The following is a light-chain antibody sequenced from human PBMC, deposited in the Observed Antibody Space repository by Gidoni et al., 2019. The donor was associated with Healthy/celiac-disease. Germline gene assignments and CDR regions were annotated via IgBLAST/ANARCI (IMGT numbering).Light chain of an antibody. V-gene: IGKV4-1*01. Sequence: DILMTPSPGSLAASLGEGTTIYCKSSPRVLYSSNNKNYLPWYHQKPGQPPKLLSYWASTRESGVPDRYSGSGSGTEFTLTISSLQAEDVAVYYCQQYYRAPALTFGGGTKVEIK. CDR3: QQYYRAPALT. J-gene: IGKJ4*01. CDR1: PRVLYSSNNKNY. CDR2: WAS.